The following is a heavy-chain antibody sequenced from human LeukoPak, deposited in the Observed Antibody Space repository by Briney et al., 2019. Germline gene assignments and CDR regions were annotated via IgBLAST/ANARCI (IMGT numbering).Heavy chain of an antibody. CDR2: ISGSGGST. D-gene: IGHD3-16*01. Sequence: GGSLRLSCAASGFTFSSYAMSCVRQAPGKGLEWVSAISGSGGSTYYADSVKGRFTISRDNTKNTLYLQMNSLRVEDTAVYYCAKDRPSQGDYYYGMDVWGQGTTVTVSS. V-gene: IGHV3-23*01. CDR1: GFTFSSYA. J-gene: IGHJ6*02. CDR3: AKDRPSQGDYYYGMDV.